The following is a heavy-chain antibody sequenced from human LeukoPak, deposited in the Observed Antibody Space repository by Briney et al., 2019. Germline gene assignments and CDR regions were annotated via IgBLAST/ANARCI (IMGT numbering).Heavy chain of an antibody. D-gene: IGHD6-19*01. J-gene: IGHJ4*02. CDR3: ARRSGIAVAGAFDY. Sequence: GGSLRLSCAASGLTFSGSWMNWVRQAPGKGLEWVANIRQDGSEKYYVDSVKGRFTISRDNAKNSLYLQMNSLTAEDTAVYYCARRSGIAVAGAFDYWGQGTLVTVSS. CDR1: GLTFSGSW. CDR2: IRQDGSEK. V-gene: IGHV3-7*01.